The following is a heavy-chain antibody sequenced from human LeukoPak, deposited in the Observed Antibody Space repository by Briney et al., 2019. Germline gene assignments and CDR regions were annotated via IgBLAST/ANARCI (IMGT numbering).Heavy chain of an antibody. CDR3: ARGLVSGGEEYYFDY. CDR1: GFPFSSYG. D-gene: IGHD3-10*01. Sequence: GWCLRLSCAASGFPFSSYGMHWVRPAPGKGLEWVAVIWYDGSNKYYADSVKGRFTISRDNSKNTLYLQTNSLRAEDTAVYYCARGLVSGGEEYYFDYWGQGTLVTVSS. CDR2: IWYDGSNK. J-gene: IGHJ4*02. V-gene: IGHV3-33*01.